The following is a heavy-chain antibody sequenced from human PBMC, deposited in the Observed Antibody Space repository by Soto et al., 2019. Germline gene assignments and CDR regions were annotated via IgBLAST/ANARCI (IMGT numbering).Heavy chain of an antibody. CDR2: ISYDGSKK. D-gene: IGHD3-10*01. V-gene: IGHV3-30*18. CDR1: GFTFTSYG. Sequence: PGGSLRLSCAASGFTFTSYGLHWVRQAPGKGLEWVADISYDGSKKYFADSVKGRFTISRDNPRSTLFLDMNSLRGEDTAIYYCAKTWFGEDNYGMDVWGQGTTVTVSS. CDR3: AKTWFGEDNYGMDV. J-gene: IGHJ6*02.